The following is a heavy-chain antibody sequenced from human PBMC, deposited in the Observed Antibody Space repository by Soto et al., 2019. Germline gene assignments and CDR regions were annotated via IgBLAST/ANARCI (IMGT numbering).Heavy chain of an antibody. Sequence: QVRLVESGGGVVQPGSSLRLSCVASGFTFSDYGMHWVRHSPGKGLEWGAVISYHVNEYYPDSVKGRFTISRDNSEKTLYLQMNSLRAEDTAVYYCAKLAVVVPATPHDYMDVWGQGTAVTVSS. CDR2: ISYHVNE. CDR3: AKLAVVVPATPHDYMDV. V-gene: IGHV3-30*18. D-gene: IGHD2-2*01. CDR1: GFTFSDYG. J-gene: IGHJ6*02.